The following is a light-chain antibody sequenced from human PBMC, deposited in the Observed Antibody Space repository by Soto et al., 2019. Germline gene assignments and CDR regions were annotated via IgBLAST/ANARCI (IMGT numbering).Light chain of an antibody. J-gene: IGKJ4*01. CDR2: GAS. CDR1: QSVSSSY. CDR3: KQYGSSPLT. Sequence: EIVLTQSPGTLSLSPGERATLSCRASQSVSSSYLAWYQQKPGQAPRLLIYGASSRATGIPDRFSGSGSGTDFTLTISRLEPEDFALYYWKQYGSSPLTFGGGTKVEIK. V-gene: IGKV3-20*01.